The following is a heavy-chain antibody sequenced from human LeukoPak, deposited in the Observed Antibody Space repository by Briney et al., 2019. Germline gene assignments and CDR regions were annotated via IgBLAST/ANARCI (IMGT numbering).Heavy chain of an antibody. CDR2: ISSSGSTI. CDR3: ARQAVARPFDL. Sequence: GGSLRLSCAASGFTFNRYNMNWVRQAPGKGLEWVSYISSSGSTIYYADSVKGRFTISRDNAQSSLYLQMNSLRAGDTAVYYCARQAVARPFDLWGQGTMVAVSS. CDR1: GFTFNRYN. J-gene: IGHJ3*01. V-gene: IGHV3-48*04.